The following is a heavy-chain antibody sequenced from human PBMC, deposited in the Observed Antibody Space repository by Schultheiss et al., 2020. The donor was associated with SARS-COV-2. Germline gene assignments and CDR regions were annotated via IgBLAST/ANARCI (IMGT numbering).Heavy chain of an antibody. CDR3: ARDDPYSSGWSHWAPLGY. D-gene: IGHD6-19*01. CDR1: GGTFSSYA. Sequence: SVKVSCKASGGTFSSYAISWVRQAPGQGLEWMGGIIPIFGTANYAQKFQGRVTITADESTSTAYMELSSLRSEDTAVYFCARDDPYSSGWSHWAPLGYWGQGTLVTVSS. J-gene: IGHJ4*01. CDR2: IIPIFGTA. V-gene: IGHV1-69*13.